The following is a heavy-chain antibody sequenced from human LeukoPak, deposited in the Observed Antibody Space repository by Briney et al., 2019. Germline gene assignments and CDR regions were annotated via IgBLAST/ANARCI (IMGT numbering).Heavy chain of an antibody. CDR2: ISYDGSNK. Sequence: GRSLRLSCAASGFTFSSYAMHWVRQAPGKGLEWVAVISYDGSNKYYADSVKGRFTISRDNSKNTLYLQMNSLRAEDTAVYYCARTSWFGELDYFDYWGQGTLVTVPS. J-gene: IGHJ4*02. CDR3: ARTSWFGELDYFDY. V-gene: IGHV3-30*04. CDR1: GFTFSSYA. D-gene: IGHD3-10*01.